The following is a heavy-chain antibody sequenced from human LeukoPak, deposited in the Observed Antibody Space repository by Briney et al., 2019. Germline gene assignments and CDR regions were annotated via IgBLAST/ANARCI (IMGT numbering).Heavy chain of an antibody. CDR3: ARDRGNYFDY. CDR2: IYYSGST. V-gene: IGHV4-30-4*01. CDR1: GGSIRSGDYY. Sequence: SQTLSLTCTVSGGSIRSGDYYWSWIRQPPGKGLEWIGYIYYSGSTYYNPSLRSRVTISVAPSKNQFSLKLRSVTAPDTAVYYCARDRGNYFDYWGQGTLVTVSS. J-gene: IGHJ4*02. D-gene: IGHD6-13*01.